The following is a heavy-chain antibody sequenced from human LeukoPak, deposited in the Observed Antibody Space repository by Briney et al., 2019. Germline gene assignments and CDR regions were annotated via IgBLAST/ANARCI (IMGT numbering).Heavy chain of an antibody. CDR3: VKGWGNLFAD. CDR1: GLTLRSCV. V-gene: IGHV3-30*18. CDR2: ISYDGSDK. J-gene: IGHJ4*02. D-gene: IGHD3-16*01. Sequence: GGSLRLSCADSGLTLRSCVMHWVRQAAGKGLEWVTFISYDGSDKHYADSVKGRFTISRDTSKNTLYLQMNSLRVEDTAVYFCVKGWGNLFADWGQGTLVTVSS.